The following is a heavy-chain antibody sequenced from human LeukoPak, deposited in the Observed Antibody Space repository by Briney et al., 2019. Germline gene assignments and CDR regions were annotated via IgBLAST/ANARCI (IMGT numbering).Heavy chain of an antibody. J-gene: IGHJ3*02. V-gene: IGHV3-21*04. D-gene: IGHD1-14*01. Sequence: AGGSLRLSCAASGFTFSSYSMNWVPQAPGKGLEWVSSISSSSNYIYYADSVKGRFTISRDNAKNSLYLQMNSLRAEDTAVYYCAKPEASWLLRFDAFDIWGQGTMVTVSS. CDR1: GFTFSSYS. CDR2: ISSSSNYI. CDR3: AKPEASWLLRFDAFDI.